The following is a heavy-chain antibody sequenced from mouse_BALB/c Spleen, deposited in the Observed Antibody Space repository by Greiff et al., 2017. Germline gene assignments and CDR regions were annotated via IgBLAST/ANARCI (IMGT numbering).Heavy chain of an antibody. CDR3: ARGHYGSSYYYFDY. CDR1: GYSFTGYY. V-gene: IGHV1-31*01. Sequence: EVKLVESGPELVKPGASVKISCKASGYSFTGYYMHWVKQSHVKSLEWIGRINPYNGATSYNQNFKDKASLTVDKSSSTAYMELHSLTSEDSAVYYCARGHYGSSYYYFDYWGQGTTLTVSS. D-gene: IGHD1-1*01. CDR2: INPYNGAT. J-gene: IGHJ2*01.